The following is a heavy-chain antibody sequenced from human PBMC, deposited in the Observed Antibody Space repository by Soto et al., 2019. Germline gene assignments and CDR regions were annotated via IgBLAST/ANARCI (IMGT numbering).Heavy chain of an antibody. CDR1: GFTFSSHS. V-gene: IGHV3-48*02. CDR2: TSGSSRSI. Sequence: GGSLRLSCASSGFTFSSHSMHWVRQATGKGLYWVSYTSGSSRSIYYSASVEGPFTISRDNAKNSLYLQMXRGRDEDTAVDYRARGTYGDGAECYGMDVGAQGTWVTVPS. J-gene: IGHJ6*02. CDR3: ARGTYGDGAECYGMDV. D-gene: IGHD4-17*01.